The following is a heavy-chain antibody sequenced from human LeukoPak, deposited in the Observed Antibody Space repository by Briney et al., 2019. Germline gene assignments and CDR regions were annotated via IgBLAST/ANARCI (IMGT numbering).Heavy chain of an antibody. D-gene: IGHD1-7*01. CDR1: GLTFSSNY. CDR2: ISSGGST. J-gene: IGHJ4*02. Sequence: TGGSLRLSCAASGLTFSSNYMSWVRQAPGKGLEWVSLISSGGSTYYADSLRGRFTISRDNSKNTLYLQMNSLRAEDTAVYYCARDWGNWNYDYWGQGTLVTVSS. CDR3: ARDWGNWNYDY. V-gene: IGHV3-66*01.